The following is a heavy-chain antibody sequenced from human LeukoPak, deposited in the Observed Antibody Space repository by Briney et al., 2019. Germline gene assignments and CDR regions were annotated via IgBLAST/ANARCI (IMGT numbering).Heavy chain of an antibody. CDR3: ARGGGRGGYNWFDP. V-gene: IGHV4-38-2*02. CDR2: IYHSGST. D-gene: IGHD2-15*01. J-gene: IGHJ5*02. CDR1: GYSISRGYS. Sequence: SETLSLTCTVSGYSISRGYSWGWIRQPPGKGLEWIGNIYHSGSTNYSPSLKSRVTISVDTSKNQFSLKLSSVTAADTAVYYCARGGGRGGYNWFDPWGQGTLVTVSS.